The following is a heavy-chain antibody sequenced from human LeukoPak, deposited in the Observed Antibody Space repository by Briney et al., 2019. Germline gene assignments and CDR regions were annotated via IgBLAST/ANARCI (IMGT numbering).Heavy chain of an antibody. Sequence: GRSLSLSCAASGFTVSSKYMTWVRQAPGKGLEWVSAIYRGGNTYYADSVKGRFTISRDNSKNTLYLQMNSLKTEDTAVYYCTTESTSSWYRTHFGNDYWGQGTLVTVSS. D-gene: IGHD6-13*01. CDR3: TTESTSSWYRTHFGNDY. J-gene: IGHJ4*02. CDR2: IYRGGNT. V-gene: IGHV3-53*01. CDR1: GFTVSSKY.